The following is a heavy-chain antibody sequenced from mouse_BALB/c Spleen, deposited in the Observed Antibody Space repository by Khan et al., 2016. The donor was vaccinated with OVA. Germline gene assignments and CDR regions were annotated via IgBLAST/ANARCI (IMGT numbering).Heavy chain of an antibody. Sequence: DLVKPRTSVKLSCKASGYTFTSYWINWIKQRPGQGLEWIGRIGPGSSNTYYNEMFKGKAALTVDTSSTTAYIQFSSLSSEDSAVYFCARENYYGRTYYAMDYWGQGTSVTVSS. J-gene: IGHJ4*01. CDR2: IGPGSSNT. D-gene: IGHD1-1*01. CDR3: ARENYYGRTYYAMDY. V-gene: IGHV1S41*01. CDR1: GYTFTSYW.